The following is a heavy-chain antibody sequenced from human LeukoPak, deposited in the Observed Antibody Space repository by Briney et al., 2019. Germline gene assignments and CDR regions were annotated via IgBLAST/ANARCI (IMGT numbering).Heavy chain of an antibody. CDR2: ISNNGGYT. J-gene: IGHJ4*02. V-gene: IGHV3-23*01. Sequence: GRSLRLSCAASGFTFSSSAMSWVRQAPGKGLEWVSAISNNGGYTYYADSVQGRFTISRDNSKSTLCLQMNSLRAEDTAVYYCAKQLGYCSDGSCYFPYWGQGTLVTVSS. CDR1: GFTFSSSA. CDR3: AKQLGYCSDGSCYFPY. D-gene: IGHD2-15*01.